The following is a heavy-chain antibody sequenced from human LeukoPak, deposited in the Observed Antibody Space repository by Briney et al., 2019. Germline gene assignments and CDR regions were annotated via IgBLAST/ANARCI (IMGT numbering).Heavy chain of an antibody. V-gene: IGHV3-23*01. CDR2: ISGSGGST. J-gene: IGHJ4*02. D-gene: IGHD6-19*01. Sequence: PGGSVRLSCVASGFTFSSYAMSWVLQAPGKGLEWVSAISGSGGSTYYADSVKGRFTISRDNSKNTLYLQMNSLRAEDTAVYYCAKVDIAVAGFFDYWGQGTLVTVSS. CDR1: GFTFSSYA. CDR3: AKVDIAVAGFFDY.